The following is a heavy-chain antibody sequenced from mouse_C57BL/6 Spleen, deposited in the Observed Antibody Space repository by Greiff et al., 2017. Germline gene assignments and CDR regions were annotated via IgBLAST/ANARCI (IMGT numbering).Heavy chain of an antibody. V-gene: IGHV6-3*01. Sequence: EVKLQESGGGLVQPGGSMKLSCVASGFTFSNYWLNWVRQSPEKGLEWVAQIRLKSDNYATHYAESVKGRFTISRDDSKSSVYLQMNNLRAEDTGMYYCTAITTVVATDYWGQGTTLTVSS. CDR1: GFTFSNYW. J-gene: IGHJ2*01. CDR2: IRLKSDNYAT. CDR3: TAITTVVATDY. D-gene: IGHD1-1*01.